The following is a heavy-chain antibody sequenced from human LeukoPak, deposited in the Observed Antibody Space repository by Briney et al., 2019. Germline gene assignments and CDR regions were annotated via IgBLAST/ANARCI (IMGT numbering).Heavy chain of an antibody. CDR3: AADSSGYISNDAFDI. CDR2: IVVGSSNT. V-gene: IGHV1-58*01. J-gene: IGHJ3*02. D-gene: IGHD3-22*01. CDR1: GFTFTSSA. Sequence: SVKVSCKAYGFTFTSSAVQWVRQARGQCLEWIGWIVVGSSNTIYAQKFQERVTITRDMSTSTAYMELSSLRSEDTAVYYCAADSSGYISNDAFDIWGQGTMVTVSS.